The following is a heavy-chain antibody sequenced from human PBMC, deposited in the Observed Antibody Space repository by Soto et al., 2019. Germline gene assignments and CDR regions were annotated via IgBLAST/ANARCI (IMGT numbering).Heavy chain of an antibody. V-gene: IGHV4-39*01. Sequence: QLQLQESGPGLVKPSETLSLTCTVSGGSISSSSYYWGWIRQPPGKGLEWIGSIYYSGSTYYNPSLKSRVTISVDTSKNQFSLKLSSVTAADTAVYYCARPTAELKDWYFDLWGRGTLVTVSS. J-gene: IGHJ2*01. CDR1: GGSISSSSYY. CDR2: IYYSGST. D-gene: IGHD1-7*01. CDR3: ARPTAELKDWYFDL.